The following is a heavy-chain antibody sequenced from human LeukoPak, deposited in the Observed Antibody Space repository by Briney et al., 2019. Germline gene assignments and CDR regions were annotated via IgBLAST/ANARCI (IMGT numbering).Heavy chain of an antibody. J-gene: IGHJ6*02. CDR3: ARTRATTHRAPYGMDV. V-gene: IGHV4-59*01. CDR1: GGSISSYY. Sequence: PSETLSLTCTVSGGSISSYYWSWIRQPPGKGLEWIGYIYYSGSTNYNPSLKSRVTISVDTSKNQLSLKLSSVTAADTAVYYCARTRATTHRAPYGMDVWGQGTTVTVSS. D-gene: IGHD4-17*01. CDR2: IYYSGST.